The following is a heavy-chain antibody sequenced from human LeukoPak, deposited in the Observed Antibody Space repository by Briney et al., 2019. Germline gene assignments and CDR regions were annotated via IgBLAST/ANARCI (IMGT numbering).Heavy chain of an antibody. V-gene: IGHV3-7*01. Sequence: GGSLRLSCAASGFTVSYNFMSWVRQAPGKGLEWVANIKQDGSEKYYVDSVKGRFTISRDNAKNSLYLQMNSLRAEDTAVYYCARSGKIYFDWLLDYWGQGTLVTVSS. CDR1: GFTVSYNF. CDR2: IKQDGSEK. CDR3: ARSGKIYFDWLLDY. D-gene: IGHD3-9*01. J-gene: IGHJ4*02.